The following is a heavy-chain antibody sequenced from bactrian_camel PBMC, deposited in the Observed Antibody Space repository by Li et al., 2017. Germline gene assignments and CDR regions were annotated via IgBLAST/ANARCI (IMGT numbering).Heavy chain of an antibody. CDR3: AADQMVRADWLRLTDVEYNY. J-gene: IGHJ4*01. CDR1: DYTYSDIC. Sequence: HVQLVESGGGSVQAGGSLRLSCTVSDYTYSDICMGWFRQAPGKEREGVAAIDKPGYTTYTYAVEGRFTISKDDAKSTLYLQMDSLKPEDSAMYYCAADQMVRADWLRLTDVEYNYWGQGTQVTVS. D-gene: IGHD2*01. V-gene: IGHV3S53*01. CDR2: IDKPGYT.